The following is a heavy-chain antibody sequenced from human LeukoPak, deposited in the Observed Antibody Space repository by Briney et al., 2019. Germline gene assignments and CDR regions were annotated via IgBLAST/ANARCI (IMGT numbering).Heavy chain of an antibody. J-gene: IGHJ5*02. CDR2: ISGSGPYT. Sequence: GGSLRLSCAASGFTFSSYAMSWVRQAPGKGLEWVSGISGSGPYTFYTDSVKGRFTISRDSSKNTLYLQMNSLRAEGTAVYYCASAGIAVAGIHLWGQGTLVTVSS. CDR1: GFTFSSYA. D-gene: IGHD6-19*01. V-gene: IGHV3-23*01. CDR3: ASAGIAVAGIHL.